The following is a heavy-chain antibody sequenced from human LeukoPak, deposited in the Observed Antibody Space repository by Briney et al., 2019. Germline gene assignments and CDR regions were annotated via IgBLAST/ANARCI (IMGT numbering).Heavy chain of an antibody. Sequence: GRSLRLSCTASGFTFGDYAMSWVRQAPGKGLEWVANIKQDGSEKYYVDSVKGRFTISRDNAKNSLYLQMNSLRVEDTAVYYCARVRDAYNHPVVYFDYWGQGTLVTVSS. V-gene: IGHV3-7*05. D-gene: IGHD5-24*01. CDR3: ARVRDAYNHPVVYFDY. J-gene: IGHJ4*02. CDR2: IKQDGSEK. CDR1: GFTFGDYA.